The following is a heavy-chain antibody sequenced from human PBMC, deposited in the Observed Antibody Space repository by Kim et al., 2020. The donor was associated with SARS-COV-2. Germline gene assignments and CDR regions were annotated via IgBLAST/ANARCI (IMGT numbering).Heavy chain of an antibody. CDR1: GFTFSSYG. V-gene: IGHV3-33*05. CDR2: ISYDGSNK. Sequence: GGSLRLSCAASGFTFSSYGMHWVRQAPGKGLEWVAVISYDGSNKYYADSVKGRFTISRDNSKNTLYLQMNSLRAEDTAVYYCARDNSGYCSSTSCYANARYYYGMDVWGQETTVTVSS. CDR3: ARDNSGYCSSTSCYANARYYYGMDV. J-gene: IGHJ6*02. D-gene: IGHD2-2*01.